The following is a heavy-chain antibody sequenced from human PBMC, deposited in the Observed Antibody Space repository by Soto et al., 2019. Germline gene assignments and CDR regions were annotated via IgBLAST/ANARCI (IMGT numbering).Heavy chain of an antibody. CDR1: GYTFTGYY. CDR2: INPNSGGT. V-gene: IGHV1-2*02. D-gene: IGHD3-3*01. CDR3: ALATSYYDFWSGPTPSDYYYYGMDV. J-gene: IGHJ6*02. Sequence: ASVKVSCKASGYTFTGYYMHWVRQAPGQGLEWMGWINPNSGGTNYAQKFQGRVTMTRDTSISTAYMELSRLRSDDTAVYYCALATSYYDFWSGPTPSDYYYYGMDVWGQGTTVTVSS.